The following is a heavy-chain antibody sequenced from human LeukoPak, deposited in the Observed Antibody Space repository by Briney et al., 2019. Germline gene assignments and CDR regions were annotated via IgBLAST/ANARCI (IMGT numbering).Heavy chain of an antibody. CDR1: GYSFTSYW. CDR2: IYPGDSDT. J-gene: IGHJ6*02. V-gene: IGHV5-51*01. D-gene: IGHD3-10*01. CDR3: ARLHSGSYYPILGVLKPYYYYGMDV. Sequence: KLGESLKISCKGSGYSFTSYWIGWVRQMPGKGLEWMGIIYPGDSDTRYSPSFQGQVTISADKSISTAYLQWSSLKASDTAMYYCARLHSGSYYPILGVLKPYYYYGMDVWGQGTTVTVSS.